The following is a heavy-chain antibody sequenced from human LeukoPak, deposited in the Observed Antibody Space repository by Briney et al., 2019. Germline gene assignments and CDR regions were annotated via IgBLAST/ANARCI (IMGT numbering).Heavy chain of an antibody. Sequence: PGRSLRLSCAASGFTFSSYGMHWVRQAPGKGLEWVAGIWYDGSNKYYADSVKGRFTISRDNSKNTLYLQMNSLRAEDTAVYYCARAVAVETSFDYWGQGTLVTVSS. CDR3: ARAVAVETSFDY. CDR2: IWYDGSNK. CDR1: GFTFSSYG. V-gene: IGHV3-33*01. D-gene: IGHD6-19*01. J-gene: IGHJ4*02.